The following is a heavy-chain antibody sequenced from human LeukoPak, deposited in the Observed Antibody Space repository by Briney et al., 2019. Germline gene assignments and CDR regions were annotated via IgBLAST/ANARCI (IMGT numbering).Heavy chain of an antibody. J-gene: IGHJ5*02. D-gene: IGHD6-19*01. CDR3: ARDAVAGTAGWFDP. V-gene: IGHV4-59*01. CDR2: IYYSGST. CDR1: SGSISSYY. Sequence: SETLSLTCTVSSGSISSYYWSWIRQPPGKGLEWIGYIYYSGSTNYNPPLKSRVTISVDTSKNQFSLKLSSVTAADTAVYYCARDAVAGTAGWFDPWGQGTLVTVSS.